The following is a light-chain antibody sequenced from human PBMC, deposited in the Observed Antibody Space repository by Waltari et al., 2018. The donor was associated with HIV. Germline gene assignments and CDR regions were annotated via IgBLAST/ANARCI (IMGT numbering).Light chain of an antibody. V-gene: IGLV3-1*01. CDR1: DLGNKY. J-gene: IGLJ1*01. CDR3: QTWDSNTVL. Sequence: SFELTQSPSVSVSPGQSATITCSGEDLGNKYTSWYQQKSGQSPLLVIYQYSRRPSRIPERFSGSNSGNTATLTISGTQPLDEADYYCQTWDSNTVLFGTGTKVTVL. CDR2: QYS.